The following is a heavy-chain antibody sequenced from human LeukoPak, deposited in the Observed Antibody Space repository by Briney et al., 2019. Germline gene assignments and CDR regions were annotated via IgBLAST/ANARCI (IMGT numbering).Heavy chain of an antibody. D-gene: IGHD3-10*01. CDR2: IYYSGST. CDR3: ARAPYGSGFDY. CDR1: GGSISSSSYY. J-gene: IGHJ4*02. V-gene: IGHV4-39*07. Sequence: SETLSLTCIVSGGSISSSSYYWGWIRQPPGKGLQWIGNIYYSGSTNYNPSLKSRVTISVDTSKNQFSLNLSSVTAADTAVYYCARAPYGSGFDYWGQGTLVTVSS.